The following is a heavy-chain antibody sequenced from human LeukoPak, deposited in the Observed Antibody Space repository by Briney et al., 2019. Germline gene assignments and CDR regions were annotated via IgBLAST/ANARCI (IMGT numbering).Heavy chain of an antibody. V-gene: IGHV1-18*01. Sequence: ASVKVSCKASGYTFTSYGISWVRQAPGQGLEWMGWISAYNDNTNYAQNLQGRVTMTTDTSTSTAYMELRSLRSDDTAVYYCARPHGYDSSGFDQYYFDYWGQGTLATVSS. CDR3: ARPHGYDSSGFDQYYFDY. D-gene: IGHD3-22*01. CDR1: GYTFTSYG. J-gene: IGHJ4*02. CDR2: ISAYNDNT.